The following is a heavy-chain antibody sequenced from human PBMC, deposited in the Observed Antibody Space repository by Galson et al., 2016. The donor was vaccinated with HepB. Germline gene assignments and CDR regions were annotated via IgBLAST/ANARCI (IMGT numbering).Heavy chain of an antibody. J-gene: IGHJ6*02. CDR3: TNPSLLKDYDILWGSPLGVDV. CDR2: ISGSGSST. Sequence: SLRLSCAASGFTFYSSAMTWVRQAPGKGLEWVSTISGSGSSTYYADSVKGRFTISRDNSKNTLFLQMDRLRVDDTAVYYCTNPSLLKDYDILWGSPLGVDVWGQGTTVIVSS. V-gene: IGHV3-23*01. CDR1: GFTFYSSA. D-gene: IGHD3-16*01.